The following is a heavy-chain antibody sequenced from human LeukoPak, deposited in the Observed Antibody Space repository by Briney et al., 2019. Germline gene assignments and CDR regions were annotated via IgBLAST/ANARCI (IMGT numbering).Heavy chain of an antibody. CDR1: GASISSYY. D-gene: IGHD6-13*01. J-gene: IGHJ4*02. Sequence: SETLSLTCTVSGASISSYYWSWIRQPPGKGLEWIGYIYYSGSTSHSPSLKSRVTISLDTSKNQFSLKLSSVTAADTAVYYCARDIAYWGQGTLVTVSS. V-gene: IGHV4-59*01. CDR2: IYYSGST. CDR3: ARDIAY.